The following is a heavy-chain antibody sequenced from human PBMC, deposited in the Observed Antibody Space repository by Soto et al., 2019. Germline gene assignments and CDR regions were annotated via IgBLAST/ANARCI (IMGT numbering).Heavy chain of an antibody. J-gene: IGHJ4*02. D-gene: IGHD1-1*01. CDR2: IKSKRDGGTT. V-gene: IGHV3-15*01. CDR1: GFMFSSAW. CDR3: VEGWNDF. Sequence: HLVESGGDLVKPGGSLRLSCAASGFMFSSAWMSWVRQAPGKGLEWVGRIKSKRDGGTTDYAPPVKGRFVISRDDSKTTLSLQMNSLNTDDTAVYYCVEGWNDFWGQGTLVAVSS.